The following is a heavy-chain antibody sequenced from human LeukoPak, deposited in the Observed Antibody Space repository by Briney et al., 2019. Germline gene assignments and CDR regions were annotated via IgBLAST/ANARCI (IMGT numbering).Heavy chain of an antibody. CDR2: IYYSGST. D-gene: IGHD4-17*01. CDR3: ARESDYGDIFDY. J-gene: IGHJ4*02. V-gene: IGHV4-59*01. CDR1: GGSISSYY. Sequence: SETLSLTCTVSGGSISSYYWSWIRQPPGKGLEWIGYIYYSGSTNYNPSLKSRVTISVDTSKNQFSLKLSSVTAADTAVYYCARESDYGDIFDYGGQGTLVTVSS.